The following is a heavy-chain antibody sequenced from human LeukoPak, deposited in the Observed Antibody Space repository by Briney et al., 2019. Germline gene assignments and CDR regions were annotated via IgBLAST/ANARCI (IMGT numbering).Heavy chain of an antibody. J-gene: IGHJ5*02. CDR2: IYHSGNT. CDR3: ARDGEYYYGSGSYSWFDP. V-gene: IGHV4-38-2*02. Sequence: SETLSLTCAVSGYSISSGYYWGWIRQPPGKGLEWIGSIYHSGNTYYNPSLKSRVTISVDTSKNQFSLKLSSVTAADTAVYYCARDGEYYYGSGSYSWFDPWGQGTLVTVSS. CDR1: GYSISSGYY. D-gene: IGHD3-10*01.